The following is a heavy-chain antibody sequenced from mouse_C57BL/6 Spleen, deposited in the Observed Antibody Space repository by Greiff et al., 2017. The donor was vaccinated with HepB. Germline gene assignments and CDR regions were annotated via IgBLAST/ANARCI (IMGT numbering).Heavy chain of an antibody. Sequence: VKLQESGAELVRPGASVTLSCKASGYTFTDYEMHWVKQTPVHGLEWIGAIDPETGGTAYNQKFKGKAILTADKSSSTAYMELRSLTSEDSAVYYCTRSGSLLREFAYWGQGTLVTVSA. V-gene: IGHV1-15*01. CDR1: GYTFTDYE. D-gene: IGHD2-1*01. CDR3: TRSGSLLREFAY. CDR2: IDPETGGT. J-gene: IGHJ3*01.